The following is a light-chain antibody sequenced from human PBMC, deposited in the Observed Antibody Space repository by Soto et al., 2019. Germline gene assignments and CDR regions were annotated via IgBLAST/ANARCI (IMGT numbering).Light chain of an antibody. J-gene: IGKJ2*01. Sequence: EIVMTQSPATLSVSPGERATLSCRASQSVSNTLAWYQQKRGQAPRLLIYRASIMATGIPARFSGGGSGTEFTLTISSLQSEDFAVYYCQQYNNWPYTFGQGTKLEIK. V-gene: IGKV3-15*01. CDR3: QQYNNWPYT. CDR2: RAS. CDR1: QSVSNT.